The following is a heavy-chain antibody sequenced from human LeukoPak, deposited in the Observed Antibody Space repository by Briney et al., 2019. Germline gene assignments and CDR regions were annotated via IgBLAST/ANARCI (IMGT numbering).Heavy chain of an antibody. CDR1: GFTFSSYA. CDR2: ISSSGSTI. V-gene: IGHV3-48*04. D-gene: IGHD3-22*01. J-gene: IGHJ4*02. Sequence: GGSLRLSCAASGFTFSSYAMSWVRQAPGKGLEWVSYISSSGSTIYYADSVKGRFTISRDNAKNSLYLQMNSLRAEDTAVYYCARDYYYDSSGYYYYWGQGTLVTVSS. CDR3: ARDYYYDSSGYYYY.